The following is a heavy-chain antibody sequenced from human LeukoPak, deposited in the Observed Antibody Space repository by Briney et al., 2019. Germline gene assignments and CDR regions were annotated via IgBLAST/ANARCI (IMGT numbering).Heavy chain of an antibody. CDR3: ARAQQWLVTSSSCTDY. V-gene: IGHV3-30-3*01. CDR2: ISYDGSNK. D-gene: IGHD6-19*01. J-gene: IGHJ4*02. CDR1: GFTFSSYA. Sequence: PGRSLRLSCAASGFTFSSYAMPWVRQAPGKGLEWVAVISYDGSNKYYADSVKGRFTISRDNSKNTLYLQMNSLSAEDTAVYYCARAQQWLVTSSSCTDYWGQGTLVTVSS.